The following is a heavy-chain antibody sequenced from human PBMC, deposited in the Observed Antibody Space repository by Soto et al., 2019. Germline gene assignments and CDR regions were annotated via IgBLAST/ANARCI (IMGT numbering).Heavy chain of an antibody. CDR2: ISTSGGTI. Sequence: PWGSLTLSCAVSGFTFSNHYRTWIRQAPGKGLEWVSDISTSGGTINYADSVKGRFTISRDNAKNSLYLQMNSLRAEDTAVYYCARTISWGGFDIWGQGTMVTVSS. CDR1: GFTFSNHY. J-gene: IGHJ3*02. CDR3: ARTISWGGFDI. V-gene: IGHV3-11*01. D-gene: IGHD7-27*01.